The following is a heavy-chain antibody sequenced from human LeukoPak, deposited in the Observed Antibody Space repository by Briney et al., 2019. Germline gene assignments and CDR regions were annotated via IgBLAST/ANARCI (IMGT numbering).Heavy chain of an antibody. J-gene: IGHJ5*02. CDR3: ARVFSRNWFDP. Sequence: ASVKVSCKASGYTFTRYAMHWVRQAPGQRLEWMGWINAGNGNTKYSQKFQGRVTLTRDTSASTAYMELSSLRSEDTAVYYCARVFSRNWFDPWGQGTLVTVSS. CDR1: GYTFTRYA. V-gene: IGHV1-3*01. CDR2: INAGNGNT.